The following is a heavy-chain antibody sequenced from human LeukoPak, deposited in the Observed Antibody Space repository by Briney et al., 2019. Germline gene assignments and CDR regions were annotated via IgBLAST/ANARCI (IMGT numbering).Heavy chain of an antibody. J-gene: IGHJ3*02. CDR1: GFTFSSYW. CDR3: AAHDAFDI. V-gene: IGHV3-30*03. Sequence: GGSLRLSCAASGFTFSSYWMSWVRQAPGKGLEWVAVISYDGSNKYYADPVKGRFTISRDNSKNTLYLQMNSLRAEDTAVYYCAAHDAFDIWGQGTMVTVSS. CDR2: ISYDGSNK.